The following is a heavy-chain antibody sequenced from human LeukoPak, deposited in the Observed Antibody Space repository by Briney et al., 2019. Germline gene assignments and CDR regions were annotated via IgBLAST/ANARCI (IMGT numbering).Heavy chain of an antibody. V-gene: IGHV1-24*01. CDR2: FDPEDGET. D-gene: IGHD3-22*01. J-gene: IGHJ4*02. CDR3: AACYDSSGLFKGDY. Sequence: ASVKVSCKVSGYTLTELSMHWVRQAPGKGLEWMGGFDPEDGETIYAQKFQGRVTMTEDTSTDTAYMELSSLRSEDTAVYYCAACYDSSGLFKGDYWGQGTLVTVSS. CDR1: GYTLTELS.